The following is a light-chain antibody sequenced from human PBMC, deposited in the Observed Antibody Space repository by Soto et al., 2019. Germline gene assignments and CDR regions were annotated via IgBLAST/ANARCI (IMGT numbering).Light chain of an antibody. J-gene: IGLJ2*01. Sequence: QSALTQPASVSGSPGQSITISCTGTSSDVGGYNYVSWYQQHPGKAPKLMIYDVSNRPSGVSNRFSGSKSVNTASLPISGLQAEDEADYYCSSYTRSSTVVFGGGTKLPVL. CDR1: SSDVGGYNY. CDR3: SSYTRSSTVV. CDR2: DVS. V-gene: IGLV2-14*01.